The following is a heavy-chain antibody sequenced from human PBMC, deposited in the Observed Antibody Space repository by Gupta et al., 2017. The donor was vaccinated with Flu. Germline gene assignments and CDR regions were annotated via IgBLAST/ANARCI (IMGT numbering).Heavy chain of an antibody. CDR1: GFPFSTYA. V-gene: IGHV3-23*01. Sequence: EVQLLYSGGNLVQPGGFLRLSCATSGFPFSTYAMSWVRQAPGKGREGVSGSSHSGDTTYEADAVKGRFTISRDSAKKTWYLQVKGVRVEDTAVYYFAKTPDRSGWHIGSGGQGTNVTVFS. J-gene: IGHJ4*02. CDR3: AKTPDRSGWHIGS. CDR2: SSHSGDTT. D-gene: IGHD2-21*01.